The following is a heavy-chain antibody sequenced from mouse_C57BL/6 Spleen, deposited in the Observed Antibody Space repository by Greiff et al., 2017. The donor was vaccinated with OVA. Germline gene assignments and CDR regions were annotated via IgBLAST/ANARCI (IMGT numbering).Heavy chain of an antibody. CDR1: GYTFTSYW. V-gene: IGHV1-52*01. D-gene: IGHD1-1*01. CDR3: ARGDYYGSSPHFDV. Sequence: QVQLQQPGAELVRPGSSVKLSCKASGYTFTSYWMHWVKQRPIQGLEWIGNIDPSDSETHYTQKFKDKATLTVDKSSSTAYMQLSSLTSEDSAVYACARGDYYGSSPHFDVWGTGTTVTVSS. J-gene: IGHJ1*03. CDR2: IDPSDSET.